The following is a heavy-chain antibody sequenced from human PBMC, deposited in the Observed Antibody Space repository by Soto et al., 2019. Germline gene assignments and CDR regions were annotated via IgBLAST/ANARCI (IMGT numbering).Heavy chain of an antibody. CDR3: ARAVLWFGELIWYFYY. D-gene: IGHD3-10*01. J-gene: IGHJ1*01. Sequence: PSETLSLTCTVSGGSISSGGYYWSWIRQHPGKGLEWIGYIYYSGSTYYNPSLKSRVTISVDTSKNQFSLKLSSVTAADTAVYYCARAVLWFGELIWYFYYCGQGTLVPVSA. V-gene: IGHV4-31*03. CDR2: IYYSGST. CDR1: GGSISSGGYY.